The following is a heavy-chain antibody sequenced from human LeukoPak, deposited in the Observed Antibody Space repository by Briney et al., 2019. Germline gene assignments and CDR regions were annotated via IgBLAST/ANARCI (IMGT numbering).Heavy chain of an antibody. CDR3: VRELPPVVQYYFDY. Sequence: GRSLRLSCAASGFTFRSYAMQWVRQAPGKGLEWLSSISNDGSNKDYADSVKGRFTISRDNSRNTLYLQMNSLRAEDTAVYYCVRELPPVVQYYFDYWGPGTLVTVSS. J-gene: IGHJ4*02. CDR1: GFTFRSYA. CDR2: ISNDGSNK. V-gene: IGHV3-30-3*01. D-gene: IGHD3-22*01.